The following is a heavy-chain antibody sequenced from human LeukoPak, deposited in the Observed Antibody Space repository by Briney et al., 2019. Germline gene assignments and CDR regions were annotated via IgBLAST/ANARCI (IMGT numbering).Heavy chain of an antibody. V-gene: IGHV3-72*01. Sequence: TGGSLRLSCAASGFTFSDHYMDWVRQAPGKGLEWVGRTRNKANSYTTEYAASVKGRFTISRDDSKNSLYLQMNSLKTEDTAVYYCARSGIAVAGPPYYYYYGMDVWGKGTTVTVSS. J-gene: IGHJ6*04. CDR2: TRNKANSYTT. CDR3: ARSGIAVAGPPYYYYYGMDV. CDR1: GFTFSDHY. D-gene: IGHD6-19*01.